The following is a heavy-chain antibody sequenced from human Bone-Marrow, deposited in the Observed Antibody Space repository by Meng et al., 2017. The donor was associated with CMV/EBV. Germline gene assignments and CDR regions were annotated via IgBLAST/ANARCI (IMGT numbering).Heavy chain of an antibody. Sequence: SETLSLTCTVSGYSISSGYYWAWIRQPPGKGLEWIGSVYYSGSTYYNPSLKSRVTISVDTSKNQFSLKLSSVTAADTAVYYCAGERNYDILTGYYPPVDWGQGTLVTVSS. D-gene: IGHD3-9*01. CDR2: VYYSGST. J-gene: IGHJ4*02. CDR1: GYSISSGYY. CDR3: AGERNYDILTGYYPPVD. V-gene: IGHV4-38-2*02.